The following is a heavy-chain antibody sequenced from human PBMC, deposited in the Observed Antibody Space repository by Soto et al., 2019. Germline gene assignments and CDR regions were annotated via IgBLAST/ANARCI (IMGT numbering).Heavy chain of an antibody. J-gene: IGHJ4*02. CDR2: TYYRSKWYN. D-gene: IGHD3-16*02. Sequence: SQTLSLTCAISGDSVSSNSAAWNWIRPSPSRGLEWLGRTYYRSKWYNDYAVSVKSRITINPDTSKNQFSLQRNSVTPEDTAVYYCARSPHPGYDYVWGSYRPLFDYWGQGTLVTVSS. CDR1: GDSVSSNSAA. V-gene: IGHV6-1*01. CDR3: ARSPHPGYDYVWGSYRPLFDY.